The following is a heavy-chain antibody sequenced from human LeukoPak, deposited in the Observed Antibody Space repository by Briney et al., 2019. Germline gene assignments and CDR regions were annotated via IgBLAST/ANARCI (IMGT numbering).Heavy chain of an antibody. CDR2: IYYSGST. J-gene: IGHJ5*02. V-gene: IGHV4-39*07. D-gene: IGHD4-17*01. Sequence: SETLSLTCTVSGGSIGGIYYYWGWIRQPPGKGLEWIGNIYYSGSTYSNPSLKSRVTISVDTSKNQFSLKLTSVTAADTGVYYCARDGDYVSPPAWGPGTLVTVSS. CDR1: GGSIGGIYYY. CDR3: ARDGDYVSPPA.